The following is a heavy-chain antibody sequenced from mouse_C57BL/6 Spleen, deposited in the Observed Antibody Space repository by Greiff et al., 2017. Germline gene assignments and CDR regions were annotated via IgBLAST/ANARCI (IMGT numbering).Heavy chain of an antibody. CDR3: ARYPLYGSSFWYFDV. CDR1: GYTFTDYY. V-gene: IGHV1-26*01. D-gene: IGHD1-1*01. Sequence: VQLQQSGPELVKPGASVKISCKASGYTFTDYYMNWVKQSHGKSLEWIGDINPNNGGTSYNQKFKGKATLTVDKSSSTAYMELRSLTSEDSAVYYCARYPLYGSSFWYFDVWGTGTTVTVSS. CDR2: INPNNGGT. J-gene: IGHJ1*03.